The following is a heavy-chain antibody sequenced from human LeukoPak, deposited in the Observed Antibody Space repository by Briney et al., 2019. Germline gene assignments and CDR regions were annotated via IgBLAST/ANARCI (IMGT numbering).Heavy chain of an antibody. V-gene: IGHV4-4*07. D-gene: IGHD3-22*01. CDR3: ARHGVPYDSSGYLD. Sequence: SETLSLTCTVSGGSISSYFWSWIRQPAGKGLGWIGRMYTSGSSNYNPSLKSRVTMSVDTSKNQLSLNLRSVTAADTAVYYCARHGVPYDSSGYLDWGQGTLVTVSS. J-gene: IGHJ4*02. CDR1: GGSISSYF. CDR2: MYTSGSS.